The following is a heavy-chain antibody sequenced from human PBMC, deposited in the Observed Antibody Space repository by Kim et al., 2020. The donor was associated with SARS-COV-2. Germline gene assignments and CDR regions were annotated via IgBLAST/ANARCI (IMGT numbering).Heavy chain of an antibody. V-gene: IGHV6-1*01. Sequence: SQTLSLTCAISGDSVSSNSAAWNWIRQSPSRGLEWLGRTYYRSKWYNDYAVSVKSRITINPDTSKNQFSLQLNSVTPEDTAVYYCARVGPTVKPRYSSSWRAHYFDYWGQGTLVTVSS. CDR1: GDSVSSNSAA. CDR3: ARVGPTVKPRYSSSWRAHYFDY. D-gene: IGHD6-13*01. J-gene: IGHJ4*02. CDR2: TYYRSKWYN.